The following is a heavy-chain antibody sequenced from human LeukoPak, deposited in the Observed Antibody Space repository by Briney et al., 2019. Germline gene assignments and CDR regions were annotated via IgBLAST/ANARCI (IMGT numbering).Heavy chain of an antibody. CDR2: INHSGST. CDR3: ARGLDRSGGSCYGRNDY. D-gene: IGHD2-15*01. Sequence: SETLSLTCAVYGGSFSGYYWSWIRQPPGKGLEWIGEINHSGSTNYNPSLKSRVTISVDTSKNQFSLKLSSVTAADTAVYYCARGLDRSGGSCYGRNDYWGQGPWSPSPQ. J-gene: IGHJ4*02. CDR1: GGSFSGYY. V-gene: IGHV4-34*01.